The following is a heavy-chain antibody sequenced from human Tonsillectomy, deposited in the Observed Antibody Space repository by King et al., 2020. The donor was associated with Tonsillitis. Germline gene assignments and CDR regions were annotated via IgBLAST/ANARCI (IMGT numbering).Heavy chain of an antibody. J-gene: IGHJ3*02. CDR2: ISGYNGYT. V-gene: IGHV1-18*01. Sequence: EQLVQSGPEVQKPGASVKVSCKASGYTFTNYGINWVRQAPGQGLEWMGWISGYNGYTNYAQNLQGRVTMTTDTSTSTAYMELRSLRSDDTAVYYCARGQGYYLSAFDIWGQGTMVTVSS. D-gene: IGHD3-10*01. CDR1: GYTFTNYG. CDR3: ARGQGYYLSAFDI.